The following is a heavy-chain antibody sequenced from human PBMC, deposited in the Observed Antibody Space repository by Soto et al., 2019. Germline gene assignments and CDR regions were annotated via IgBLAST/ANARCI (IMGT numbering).Heavy chain of an antibody. D-gene: IGHD1-26*01. CDR2: INPSGGST. CDR1: GYTFTSYY. CDR3: ARDAIVGATNFGFDP. V-gene: IGHV1-46*01. Sequence: ASVKVSCKASGYTFTSYYMHWVRQAPGQGLEWMGIINPSGGSTSYAQKFQGRVTMTRDTSTSTVYMELSSLRSEDTAMFYCARDAIVGATNFGFDPWGQGTLVTVSS. J-gene: IGHJ5*02.